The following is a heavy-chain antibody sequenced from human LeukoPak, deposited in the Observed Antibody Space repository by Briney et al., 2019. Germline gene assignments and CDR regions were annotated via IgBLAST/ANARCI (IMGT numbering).Heavy chain of an antibody. CDR3: AKDNHYYDSSGYHTPQGVVDY. Sequence: GGSLRLSCAASGFTFSSNGMHWVRQAPGKGLEWVAVISYDGSNKYYADSVKGRFTISRDNSKNTLYLQMNSLRAEDTAVYYCAKDNHYYDSSGYHTPQGVVDYWGQGTLVTVSS. J-gene: IGHJ4*02. D-gene: IGHD3-22*01. CDR2: ISYDGSNK. CDR1: GFTFSSNG. V-gene: IGHV3-30*18.